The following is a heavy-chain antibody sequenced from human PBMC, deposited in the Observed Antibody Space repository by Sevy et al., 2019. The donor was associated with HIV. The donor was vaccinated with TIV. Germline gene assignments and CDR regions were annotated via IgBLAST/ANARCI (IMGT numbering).Heavy chain of an antibody. D-gene: IGHD3-22*01. CDR1: AGSISSSSYY. J-gene: IGHJ4*02. CDR2: IYYSGST. CDR3: ATGYYYDSLDY. V-gene: IGHV4-39*01. Sequence: SETLSLTCTVSAGSISSSSYYWGWIRQPPGKGLEWIGSIYYSGSTYYNPSLKSRVTISVDTSKNQFSLKLSSVTAADTAVYYCATGYYYDSLDYWGQGTLVTVSS.